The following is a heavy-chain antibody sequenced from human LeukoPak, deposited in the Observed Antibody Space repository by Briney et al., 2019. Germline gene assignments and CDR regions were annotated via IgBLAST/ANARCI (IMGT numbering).Heavy chain of an antibody. D-gene: IGHD3-22*01. CDR1: GGSINSSSYY. Sequence: SETLSLTCIVSGGSINSSSYYWGWIRQPPGKGLEWIGSIYYSGRTYYNPSLKSRVTISVDTSKNQFSLKLSSVTAADTAVYFCARGPYSYDSSGAFDIWGQGTMVTVSS. V-gene: IGHV4-39*07. CDR3: ARGPYSYDSSGAFDI. J-gene: IGHJ3*02. CDR2: IYYSGRT.